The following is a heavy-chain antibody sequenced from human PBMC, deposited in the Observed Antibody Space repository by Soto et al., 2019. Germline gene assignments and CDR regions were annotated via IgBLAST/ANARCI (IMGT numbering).Heavy chain of an antibody. CDR3: AKEGGAKITSPSPYNS. CDR2: TSYDGTTE. V-gene: IGHV3-30*18. CDR1: GFTFSNYA. J-gene: IGHJ4*02. Sequence: GGSLRLSCAASGFTFSNYAMDWVRQAPGRGLECVAVTSYDGTTEYYAESVKGRFSISRDNSQNTLFLQMNSLRSEDTAVYYCAKEGGAKITSPSPYNSWGQGTLVTVSS. D-gene: IGHD3-16*01.